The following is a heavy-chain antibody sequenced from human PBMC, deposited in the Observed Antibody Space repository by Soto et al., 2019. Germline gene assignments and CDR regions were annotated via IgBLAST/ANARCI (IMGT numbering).Heavy chain of an antibody. CDR3: AREGTGAYLVL. CDR2: INPSDGST. Sequence: QVQLVQSGAEVTKPGASVRVSCKASGYSLTGYYIHWVRQAPGQGLEWMGRINPSDGSTAYTQQLQGRLFMTSDTSASTVFMELNSLKSHDTALYFCAREGTGAYLVLWGQGTLVTVS. V-gene: IGHV1-46*04. CDR1: GYSLTGYY. D-gene: IGHD2-8*02. J-gene: IGHJ4*02.